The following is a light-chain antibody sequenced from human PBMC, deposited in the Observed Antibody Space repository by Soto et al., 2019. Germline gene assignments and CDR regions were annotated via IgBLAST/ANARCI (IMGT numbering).Light chain of an antibody. CDR3: KQYKNWPL. J-gene: IGKJ5*01. CDR1: QSVRSH. Sequence: IVMTQSPATLSVSPGEGVALSCRASQSVRSHLAWYQQKPGQPPRILIYGASTRATGIPARFSGSGFGTEFTLTISSLQSEDFAVYYCKQYKNWPLFGQGTRVEIK. CDR2: GAS. V-gene: IGKV3-15*01.